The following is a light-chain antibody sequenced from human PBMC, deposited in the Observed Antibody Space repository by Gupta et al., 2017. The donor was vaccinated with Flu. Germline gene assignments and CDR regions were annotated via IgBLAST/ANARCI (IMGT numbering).Light chain of an antibody. CDR2: GAS. J-gene: IGKJ1*01. CDR3: LQYDSSPQT. Sequence: ESATLSCRASQSITSNYLAWYQQKPGQAPRLLIYGASSRATGIPDRFTGSGSRTDFSLTISRLEPEDVAVYYCLQYDSSPQTFGQGTRVEI. V-gene: IGKV3-20*01. CDR1: QSITSNY.